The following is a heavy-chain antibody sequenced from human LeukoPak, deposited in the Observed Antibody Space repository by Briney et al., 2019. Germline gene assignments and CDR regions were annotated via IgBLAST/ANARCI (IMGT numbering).Heavy chain of an antibody. CDR2: IYYSGST. CDR1: GGSISSSSYY. CDR3: ASLQRYSYGLDY. V-gene: IGHV4-39*07. Sequence: SETLSLTCTVSGGSISSSSYYWGWIRQPPGKGLEWIGSIYYSGSTYYNPSLKSRVTISVDTSKNQCSLKLSSVTAADTAVYYCASLQRYSYGLDYWGQGTLVTVSS. J-gene: IGHJ4*02. D-gene: IGHD5-18*01.